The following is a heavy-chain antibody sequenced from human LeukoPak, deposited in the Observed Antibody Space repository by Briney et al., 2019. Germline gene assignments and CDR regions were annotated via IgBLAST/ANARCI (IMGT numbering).Heavy chain of an antibody. J-gene: IGHJ4*02. V-gene: IGHV4-59*01. CDR1: GGSISSSY. CDR3: ARVAGDNSLDY. Sequence: PSETLSFTCTVSGGSISSSYWSWIRQPPGKGLEWIGYIYYSGSTSYNPSLKSRVTISVDTSKNQFSLKLSSVTAADTAVYYCARVAGDNSLDYWGQGTLVTVSS. CDR2: IYYSGST. D-gene: IGHD3-16*01.